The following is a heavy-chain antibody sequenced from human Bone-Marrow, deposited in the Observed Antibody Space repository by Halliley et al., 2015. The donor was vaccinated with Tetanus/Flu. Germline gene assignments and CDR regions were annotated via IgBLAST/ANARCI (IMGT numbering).Heavy chain of an antibody. J-gene: IGHJ4*02. CDR1: GASVYYDY. Sequence: TLSFTCTVSGASVYYDYWSWVRQSPGRGLEWIGYFHYSGRTDYSPSLKSRVSISVDTSKNQFSLTLTSVTAADMAVYYCARGGDYFPYWGQGILVTVSS. CDR2: FHYSGRT. CDR3: ARGGDYFPY. D-gene: IGHD3-16*01. V-gene: IGHV4-59*02.